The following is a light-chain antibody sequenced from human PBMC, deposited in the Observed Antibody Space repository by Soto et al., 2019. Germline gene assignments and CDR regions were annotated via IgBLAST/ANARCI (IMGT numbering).Light chain of an antibody. Sequence: EVVLTQSPGTVSLSPGERATLSCRASQSVTSNYLAWYQQKPGQAPRLLIYAASIRATGIPDRFSGSGSGTDFTLSISRLEPEDFAVYYCQHYGNSVTWTFGQGTKVEIK. V-gene: IGKV3-20*01. J-gene: IGKJ1*01. CDR2: AAS. CDR3: QHYGNSVTWT. CDR1: QSVTSNY.